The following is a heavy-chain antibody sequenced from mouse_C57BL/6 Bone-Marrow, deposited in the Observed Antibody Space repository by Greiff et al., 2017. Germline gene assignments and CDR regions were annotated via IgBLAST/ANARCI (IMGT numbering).Heavy chain of an antibody. CDR2: INPYNGGP. Sequence: VQLQQSGPVLVKPGASVKMSCKASGYTFTDYYMNWVKQSQGKSLEWIGVINPYNGGPSYNQKFKGKATLTVDKSSSPAYMELNNLTSEDSAVYYCARGRPKGFAYWGQGTLVTVSA. CDR3: ARGRPKGFAY. V-gene: IGHV1-19*01. J-gene: IGHJ3*01. CDR1: GYTFTDYY.